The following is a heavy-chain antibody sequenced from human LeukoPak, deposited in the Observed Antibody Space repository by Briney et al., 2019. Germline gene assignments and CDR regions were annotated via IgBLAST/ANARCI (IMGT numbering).Heavy chain of an antibody. CDR1: GGSISSHY. J-gene: IGHJ6*03. D-gene: IGHD3-22*01. CDR2: IYYSGST. Sequence: SETLSLTCTVSGGSISSHYWSWIRQPPGKGLEWIGYIYYSGSTNYNPSLKSRVTISVDTSKNQFSLKLSSVTAADTAVYYCARESSPMTKNYHYMDVWGKGTTVTVSS. V-gene: IGHV4-59*11. CDR3: ARESSPMTKNYHYMDV.